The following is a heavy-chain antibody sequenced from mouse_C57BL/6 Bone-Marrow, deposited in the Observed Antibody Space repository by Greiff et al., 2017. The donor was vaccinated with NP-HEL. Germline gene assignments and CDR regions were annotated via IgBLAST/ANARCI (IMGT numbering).Heavy chain of an antibody. CDR3: ARHYGSSPYYFDY. CDR2: IFPGSGST. Sequence: VQLQQSGPELVKPGASVKISCKASGYTFTDYYINWVKQRPGQGLEWIGWIFPGSGSTSYNEKFKGKATLTVDKSSSTAYMQLSSLTSEDSAVYYCARHYGSSPYYFDYWGQGTTLTVSS. J-gene: IGHJ2*01. CDR1: GYTFTDYY. V-gene: IGHV1-75*01. D-gene: IGHD1-1*01.